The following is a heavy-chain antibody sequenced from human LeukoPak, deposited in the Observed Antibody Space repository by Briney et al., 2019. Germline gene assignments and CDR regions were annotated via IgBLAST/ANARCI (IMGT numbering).Heavy chain of an antibody. J-gene: IGHJ4*02. CDR1: GGSITNSDYF. D-gene: IGHD3-10*01. V-gene: IGHV4-39*01. CDR3: ARLDASLAHLSGSFPDY. CDR2: VDYSGRP. Sequence: SETLSLTCTVSGGSITNSDYFWGWIRQPPGKGLEWMGNVDYSGRPHRNPSLMGRVTINADRSRNQFFLNLSSVTAADTAVYFCARLDASLAHLSGSFPDYWGQGALVTVSS.